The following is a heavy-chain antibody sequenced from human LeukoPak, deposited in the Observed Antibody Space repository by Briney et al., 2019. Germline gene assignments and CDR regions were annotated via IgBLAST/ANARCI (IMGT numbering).Heavy chain of an antibody. J-gene: IGHJ5*02. CDR3: ARGRVGYGWFDP. CDR2: INAGNGNT. D-gene: IGHD3-16*01. CDR1: GYTFTSYA. Sequence: ASVKVSCKASGYTFTSYAIHWVRQAPGQRLEWMEWINAGNGNTKYSQKVQGRVTITRDTSASTAYMELSSLKSEDTAVYYCARGRVGYGWFDPWGQGTLVTVSS. V-gene: IGHV1-3*01.